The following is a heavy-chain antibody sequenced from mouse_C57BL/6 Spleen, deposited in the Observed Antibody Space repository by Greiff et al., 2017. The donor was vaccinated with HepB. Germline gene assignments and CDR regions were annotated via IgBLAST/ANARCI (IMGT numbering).Heavy chain of an antibody. Sequence: LKQSGAELVRPGASVTLSCKASGYTFTDYEMHWVKQTPVHGLEWIGAIDPETGGTAYNQKFKGKAILTADKSSSTAYMELRSLTSEDSAVYYCTAYYSNYAWFAYWGQGTRVTVSA. CDR3: TAYYSNYAWFAY. V-gene: IGHV1-15*01. D-gene: IGHD2-5*01. CDR2: IDPETGGT. CDR1: GYTFTDYE. J-gene: IGHJ3*01.